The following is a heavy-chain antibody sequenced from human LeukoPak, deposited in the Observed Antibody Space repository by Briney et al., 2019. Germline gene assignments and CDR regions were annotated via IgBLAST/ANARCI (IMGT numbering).Heavy chain of an antibody. J-gene: IGHJ4*02. CDR3: AKDSLPGYSSSWNCFDY. V-gene: IGHV3-23*01. D-gene: IGHD6-13*01. CDR2: ISGSGGRT. CDR1: GFTFSSYA. Sequence: PGGSLRLSCAASGFTFSSYAMSWVRQAPGKGLEGASAISGSGGRTYYADSVKGRFTISKDNSKNTLYLQMNSLRAEDTAVYYCAKDSLPGYSSSWNCFDYWGQGTRVTVSS.